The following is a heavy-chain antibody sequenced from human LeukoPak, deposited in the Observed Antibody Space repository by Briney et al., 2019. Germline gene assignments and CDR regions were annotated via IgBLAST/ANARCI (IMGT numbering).Heavy chain of an antibody. CDR3: ARFDGDYEALDY. CDR2: INPNSGGT. J-gene: IGHJ4*02. Sequence: ASVKVSCKASGYTFTCYYIHWVRQAPGQGLEWMGWINPNSGGTNYAQKFQGRVTMTRDTSISTAYMELSRLRSDDTAVYYCARFDGDYEALDYWGKGTLVTVSS. V-gene: IGHV1-2*02. CDR1: GYTFTCYY. D-gene: IGHD4-17*01.